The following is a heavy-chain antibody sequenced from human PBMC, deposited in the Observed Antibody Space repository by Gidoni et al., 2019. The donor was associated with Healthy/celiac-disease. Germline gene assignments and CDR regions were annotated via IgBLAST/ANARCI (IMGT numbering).Heavy chain of an antibody. CDR1: GGSFSGYY. J-gene: IGHJ6*02. CDR2: INHSGST. CDR3: ASRHSVYYGMDV. Sequence: QVQLQQWGAGLLKPSETLSLTCAVYGGSFSGYYWSWIRQPPGKGLEWIGEINHSGSTNYNPSLKSRVTISVETSKNQFSLKLSSVTAADTAVYYCASRHSVYYGMDVWGQGTTVTVSS. D-gene: IGHD2-15*01. V-gene: IGHV4-34*01.